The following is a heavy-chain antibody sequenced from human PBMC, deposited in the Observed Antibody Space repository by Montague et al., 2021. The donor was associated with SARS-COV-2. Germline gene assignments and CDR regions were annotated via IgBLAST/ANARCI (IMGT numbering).Heavy chain of an antibody. CDR2: IYTRGTT. J-gene: IGHJ4*02. D-gene: IGHD5-12*01. Sequence: TLSLTCTVSGGSIGSGSYYWSWIRQPAGKGLEWIGRIYTRGTTDYSFSLTSLVTISVDTSKNQFSLKLTPVTAADTAVDYCARAHSGSWAHLDNWGQGSLVTVSS. V-gene: IGHV4-61*02. CDR1: GGSIGSGSYY. CDR3: ARAHSGSWAHLDN.